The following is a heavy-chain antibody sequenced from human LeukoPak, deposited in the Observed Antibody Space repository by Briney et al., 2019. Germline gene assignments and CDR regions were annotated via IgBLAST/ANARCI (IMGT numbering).Heavy chain of an antibody. D-gene: IGHD5-24*01. CDR3: ARYERSLPHNWFDP. Sequence: PSETLSLTCTVSGGSISSYYWSWIRQPPGKGLEWIGYIYYSGSTNYNPSLKSRVTISVDTSKNQFSLKLSSVTAADTAVYYCARYERSLPHNWFDPWGQGTLATVSS. CDR1: GGSISSYY. CDR2: IYYSGST. V-gene: IGHV4-59*01. J-gene: IGHJ5*02.